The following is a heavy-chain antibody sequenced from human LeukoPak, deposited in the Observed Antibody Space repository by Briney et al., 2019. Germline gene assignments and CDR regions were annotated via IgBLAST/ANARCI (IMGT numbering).Heavy chain of an antibody. V-gene: IGHV4-34*01. CDR2: INHSGST. CDR3: ARQRRDSSSRYYYLSGPKFDP. D-gene: IGHD6-13*01. CDR1: GGSFSGYY. Sequence: PSETLSLTCAVYGGSFSGYYWSWIRQPPGKGLEWIGEINHSGSTNYNPSLKSRVTISVDTSKNQFSLKLSSVTAADTAVYYCARQRRDSSSRYYYLSGPKFDPWGQGTLVTVSS. J-gene: IGHJ5*02.